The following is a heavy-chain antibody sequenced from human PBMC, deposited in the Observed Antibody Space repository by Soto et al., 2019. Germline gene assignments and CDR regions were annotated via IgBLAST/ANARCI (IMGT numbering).Heavy chain of an antibody. CDR1: GFSFSAHD. Sequence: GGSLRLSCAVSGFSFSAHDMTWVRQAPGKGLEWVSTIDNGGTTFYADSVKGRFTISRDNSKNTLYLQMNGLRVEDTAVYYCARERVGGHHWFDPWGQGALV. J-gene: IGHJ5*01. CDR3: ARERVGGHHWFDP. V-gene: IGHV3-23*01. D-gene: IGHD6-19*01. CDR2: IDNGGTT.